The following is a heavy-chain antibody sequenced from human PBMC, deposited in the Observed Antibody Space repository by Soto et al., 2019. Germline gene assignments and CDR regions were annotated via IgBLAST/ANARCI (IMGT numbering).Heavy chain of an antibody. CDR1: GYTFTRYG. CDR3: TRDNYGDYGSYYYYYGMDV. Sequence: QVPLVQSGAEVKKPGASVKVSCMSSGYTFTRYGINWVRQAPGQGLEWMGWISSYNGNTNYAQKFQGRVTMTTDTSTSTAYMELRSLRSDDTAVYYCTRDNYGDYGSYYYYYGMDVWGQGTTVTVSS. V-gene: IGHV1-18*01. J-gene: IGHJ6*02. D-gene: IGHD4-17*01. CDR2: ISSYNGNT.